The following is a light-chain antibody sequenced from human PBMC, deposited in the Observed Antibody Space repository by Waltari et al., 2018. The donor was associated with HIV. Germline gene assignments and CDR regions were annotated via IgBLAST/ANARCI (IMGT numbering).Light chain of an antibody. CDR3: ASYTVNSTGV. CDR2: DVN. J-gene: IGLJ1*01. V-gene: IGLV2-14*03. CDR1: AGAICRYNY. Sequence: QSALSQPASVSASPGQSVAIPCSGSAGAICRYNYCSWYQQHPDRAPTLILFDVNNRPSGISDRFSGSKSGTTASLTISTVRTDDEADYYCASYTVNSTGVFGTGTKLSVL.